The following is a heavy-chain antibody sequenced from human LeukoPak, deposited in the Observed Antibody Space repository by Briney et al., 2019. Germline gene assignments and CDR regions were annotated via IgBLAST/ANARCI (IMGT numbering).Heavy chain of an antibody. D-gene: IGHD1-26*01. Sequence: PSGTLSLTCAVSGGSISSSNWWSWVRQPPGKGLEWIGEIYHSGSTNYNPSLKSRVTISVDKSKNQFSLKLSSVTAADTAVYYCARDFGVGASPFDYWGQGTLVTVSS. CDR3: ARDFGVGASPFDY. V-gene: IGHV4-4*02. CDR1: GGSISSSNW. J-gene: IGHJ4*02. CDR2: IYHSGST.